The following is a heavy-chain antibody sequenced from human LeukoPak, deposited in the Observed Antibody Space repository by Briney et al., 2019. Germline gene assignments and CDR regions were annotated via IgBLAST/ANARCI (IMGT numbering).Heavy chain of an antibody. Sequence: PSETLSLTCTVSGGSISSSSYYWGWIRQPPGKGLEWIGSIYYSGSTNYNPSLKSRVTMSVDTSKNQFSLKLSSVTAADTAVYYCVRESGRYCSSTSCYPFDYWGQGTLVTVSS. CDR1: GGSISSSSYY. D-gene: IGHD2-2*01. J-gene: IGHJ4*02. CDR3: VRESGRYCSSTSCYPFDY. CDR2: IYYSGST. V-gene: IGHV4-39*07.